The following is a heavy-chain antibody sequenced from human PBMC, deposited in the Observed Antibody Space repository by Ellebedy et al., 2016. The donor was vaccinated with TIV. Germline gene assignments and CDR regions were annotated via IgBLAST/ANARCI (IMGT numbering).Heavy chain of an antibody. J-gene: IGHJ6*02. CDR1: GFTFSSYW. Sequence: GGSLRLXXAASGFTFSSYWMSWVRQAPGKGLEWVANIKQDGSEKYYVDSVKGRFTISRDNAKNSLYLQMNSLRAEDTAVYYCASFRQLKYYGMDVWGQGTTVTVSS. D-gene: IGHD6-13*01. V-gene: IGHV3-7*03. CDR3: ASFRQLKYYGMDV. CDR2: IKQDGSEK.